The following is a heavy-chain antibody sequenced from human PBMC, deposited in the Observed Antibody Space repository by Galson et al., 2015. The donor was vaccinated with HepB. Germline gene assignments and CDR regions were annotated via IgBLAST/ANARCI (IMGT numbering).Heavy chain of an antibody. D-gene: IGHD2-15*01. CDR1: GYTLTELS. CDR2: FDPEDGTP. V-gene: IGHV1-24*01. CDR3: AKEAGTSGGGYGMDV. Sequence: SVKVSCKVSGYTLTELSMHWVRQAPGKGLEWMGGFDPEDGTPMYAEKFQGRVTMTEDTSTDTAYMDLSSLTFEDTAVYYCAKEAGTSGGGYGMDVWGQGTTVTVSS. J-gene: IGHJ6*02.